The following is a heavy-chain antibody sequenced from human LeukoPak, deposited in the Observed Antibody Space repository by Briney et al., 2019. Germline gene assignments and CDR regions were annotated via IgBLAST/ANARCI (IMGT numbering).Heavy chain of an antibody. CDR2: LYPGDSAS. Sequence: GESLKISCKGPGYSFTNYWIGWVRQMPGKGLEWMGMLYPGDSASRFSPSFQGRVTMSVDRSINTAYLQWSSLRASDTAMYYCAAIREVAGSHAFDIWGQGTVVIVSS. CDR3: AAIREVAGSHAFDI. V-gene: IGHV5-51*01. CDR1: GYSFTNYW. D-gene: IGHD6-19*01. J-gene: IGHJ3*02.